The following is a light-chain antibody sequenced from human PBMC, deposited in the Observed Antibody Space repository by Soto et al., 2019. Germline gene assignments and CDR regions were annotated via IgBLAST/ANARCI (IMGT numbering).Light chain of an antibody. CDR1: SSNIGAGYD. CDR2: HNS. CDR3: LSYAGTAYV. J-gene: IGLJ1*01. V-gene: IGLV1-40*01. Sequence: QSVLTQPPSVSGAPGQRVTISCTGSSSNIGAGYDVHWYQQLPGTAPKLLIYHNSDRPSGVPDRFSGSKSGTSASLAITGLQAEDEADYYCLSYAGTAYVFGTGTKVTVL.